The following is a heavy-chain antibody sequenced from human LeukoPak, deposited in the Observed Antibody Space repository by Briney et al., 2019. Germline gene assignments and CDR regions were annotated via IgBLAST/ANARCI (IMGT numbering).Heavy chain of an antibody. CDR3: AKHLWRDLLWFGEGYYFGC. V-gene: IGHV3-23*01. CDR1: GFTFSEYA. J-gene: IGHJ4*02. CDR2: ISGSGGSS. D-gene: IGHD3-10*01. Sequence: GGSLRLSCAASGFTFSEYALSWVRQAPGKGLEWVSGISGSGGSSNYADSVKGRFTISRDNPKNTLNLQMNSLRAEDTAVYYCAKHLWRDLLWFGEGYYFGCWGQGTLVTVSS.